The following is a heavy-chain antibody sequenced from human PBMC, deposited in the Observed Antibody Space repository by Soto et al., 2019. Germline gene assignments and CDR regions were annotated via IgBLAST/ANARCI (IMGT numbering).Heavy chain of an antibody. CDR1: GGTFSSYA. D-gene: IGHD4-17*01. V-gene: IGHV1-69*13. CDR3: ARGSTVTHDRYFDL. Sequence: GASVKVSCKASGGTFSSYAISWVRQAPGQRLEWMGGIIPIFGTANYAQKFQGRVTITADESTSTAYMELSSLRSEDTAVYYCARGSTVTHDRYFDLWGRGTLVTAPQ. J-gene: IGHJ2*01. CDR2: IIPIFGTA.